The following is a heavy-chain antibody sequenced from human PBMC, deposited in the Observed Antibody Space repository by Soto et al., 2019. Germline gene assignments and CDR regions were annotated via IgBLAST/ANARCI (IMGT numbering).Heavy chain of an antibody. V-gene: IGHV5-10-1*01. CDR1: GYSFTNYW. J-gene: IGHJ4*02. CDR3: ARQHLGYSDDSGFFDN. CDR2: IGPGDSYT. Sequence: GESLKISCKGSGYSFTNYWISWVRQMPGKGLEWMGRIGPGDSYTNYSPSFHGHVTISVDKSIGTAYLQWSSLKASDSAMYYCARQHLGYSDDSGFFDNWGQGTLVTVSS. D-gene: IGHD3-22*01.